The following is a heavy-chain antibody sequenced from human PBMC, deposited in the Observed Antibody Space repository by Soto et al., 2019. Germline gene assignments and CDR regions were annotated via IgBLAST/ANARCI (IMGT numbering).Heavy chain of an antibody. J-gene: IGHJ6*02. V-gene: IGHV4-34*01. CDR2: FDHSGST. CDR3: ARDQRTDFWSGYSQKLYYYYGMDV. CDR1: GSSFISYY. D-gene: IGHD3-3*01. Sequence: PSDTLSLTCAVYGSSFISYYAMWIRQAPGKELEWVGEFDHSGSTNYNPSLKSRVTISVDTSKNQFSLKLSSVTAADTAVYYCARDQRTDFWSGYSQKLYYYYGMDVWGQGTTVTVSS.